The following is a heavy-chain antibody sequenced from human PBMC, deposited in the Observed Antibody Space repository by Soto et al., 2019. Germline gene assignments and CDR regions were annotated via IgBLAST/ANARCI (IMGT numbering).Heavy chain of an antibody. Sequence: SGGSLRLSCAASGFTFSSYGMHWVRQAPGKGLEWVAVISYDGSNKYYADSVKGRFTISRDNSKNTLYLQMNSLRAEDTAVYYCAKEGGGVGAIWYYGMDVRGQGTTVTVSS. V-gene: IGHV3-30*18. J-gene: IGHJ6*02. D-gene: IGHD1-26*01. CDR1: GFTFSSYG. CDR3: AKEGGGVGAIWYYGMDV. CDR2: ISYDGSNK.